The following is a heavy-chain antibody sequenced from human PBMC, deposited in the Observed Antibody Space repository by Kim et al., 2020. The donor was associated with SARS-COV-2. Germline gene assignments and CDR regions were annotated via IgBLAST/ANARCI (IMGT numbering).Heavy chain of an antibody. V-gene: IGHV1-69*04. Sequence: SVKVSCKASGGTFSSYAISWVRQAPGQGLEWMGRIIPILGIANYAQKFQGRVTITADKSTSTAYMELSSLRSEDTAVYYCARALPLRDYSSSSGVGNDDYWGQGTLVTVSS. D-gene: IGHD6-6*01. CDR1: GGTFSSYA. J-gene: IGHJ4*02. CDR2: IIPILGIA. CDR3: ARALPLRDYSSSSGVGNDDY.